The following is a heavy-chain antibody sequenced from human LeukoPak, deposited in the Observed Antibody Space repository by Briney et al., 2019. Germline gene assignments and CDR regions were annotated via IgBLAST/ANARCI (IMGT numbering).Heavy chain of an antibody. Sequence: GGSLRLFCAASGFTFSSYGVHWVRQAPGKGLEWVAFIRSDGSNEYYGDSVKGRFTISRDNSKNTLYLQMNSLRPEDTAIYYCAKDLTYSYYFYMDVWGKGTTVTVSS. V-gene: IGHV3-30*02. CDR3: AKDLTYSYYFYMDV. CDR2: IRSDGSNE. CDR1: GFTFSSYG. J-gene: IGHJ6*03.